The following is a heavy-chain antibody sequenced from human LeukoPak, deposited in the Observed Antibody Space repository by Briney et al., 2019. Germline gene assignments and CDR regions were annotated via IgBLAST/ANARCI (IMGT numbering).Heavy chain of an antibody. CDR1: GFTVSSNY. D-gene: IGHD3-10*01. J-gene: IGHJ4*02. CDR2: IYSGGST. V-gene: IGHV3-53*05. Sequence: PGGSLRLSCAVSGFTVSSNYMSWVRQAPGKGLEWVSVIYSGGSTYYADSVKGRFTISRDNSKNTLSLQMNSLRAEDTALYYCVRDISGEKSLDYWGQGTLVTVSS. CDR3: VRDISGEKSLDY.